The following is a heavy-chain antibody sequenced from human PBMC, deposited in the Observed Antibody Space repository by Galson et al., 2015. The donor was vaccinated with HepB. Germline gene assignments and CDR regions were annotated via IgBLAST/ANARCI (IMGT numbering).Heavy chain of an antibody. J-gene: IGHJ6*02. Sequence: SLRLSCAASGFTFSNYALTWARQAPRKGLEWVYAICGSGDNTSLADSVKGRFNLSRDNSKNTLYLHMNSLRAEDTAVYYCAKDITQWLRPINCLNVWGQGTTATVS. CDR3: AKDITQWLRPINCLNV. CDR1: GFTFSNYA. D-gene: IGHD5-12*01. CDR2: ICGSGDNT. V-gene: IGHV3-23*01.